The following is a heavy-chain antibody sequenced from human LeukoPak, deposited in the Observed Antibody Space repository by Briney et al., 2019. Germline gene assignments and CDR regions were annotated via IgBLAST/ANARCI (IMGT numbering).Heavy chain of an antibody. CDR3: ARGAVVGNTGYYFDY. CDR1: GFTFSYYS. D-gene: IGHD6-19*01. J-gene: IGHJ4*02. Sequence: GGSLRLSCAASGFTFSYYSMNWVRQAPGKGLEWVSSISGTSKYIFYGDSVKGRFTVSRDNANNSLYLQMDSVRADDTAVYYCARGAVVGNTGYYFDYWGQGTLVTVSS. CDR2: ISGTSKYI. V-gene: IGHV3-21*01.